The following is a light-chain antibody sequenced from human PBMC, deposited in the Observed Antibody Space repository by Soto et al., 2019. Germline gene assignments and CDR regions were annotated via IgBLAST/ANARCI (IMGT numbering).Light chain of an antibody. J-gene: IGKJ1*01. CDR2: DAS. CDR3: QQRSNWPPTWT. CDR1: QSVSSY. Sequence: EIVLSQSPATLSLSPGERATLSCRASQSVSSYLAWYQHKPGQAPRLLIYDASKRATGIPARFSGSGSGTDFNLTISSREPEDFAVYYCQQRSNWPPTWTFGQGTKVEVK. V-gene: IGKV3-11*01.